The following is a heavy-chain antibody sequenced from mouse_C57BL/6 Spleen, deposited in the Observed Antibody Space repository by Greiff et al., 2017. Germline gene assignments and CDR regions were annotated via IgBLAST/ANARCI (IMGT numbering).Heavy chain of an antibody. CDR3: ARSGYDYDEAY. CDR1: GYTFTSYD. Sequence: QVQLKESGPELVKPGASVKLSCKASGYTFTSYDINWVKQRPGQGLEWIGWIYPRDGSTKYNEKFKGKATLTVDTSSSTAYMELHSLTSEDSAVYFCARSGYDYDEAYWGQGTLVTVSA. V-gene: IGHV1-85*01. J-gene: IGHJ3*01. D-gene: IGHD2-4*01. CDR2: IYPRDGST.